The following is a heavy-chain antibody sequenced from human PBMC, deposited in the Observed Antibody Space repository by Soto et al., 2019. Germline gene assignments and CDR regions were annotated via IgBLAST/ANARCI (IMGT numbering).Heavy chain of an antibody. Sequence: LSLTCTVSGGSISSYYWSWIRHPPGKGLEWIGYIYYSGSTNYNPSLKSRVTISVDTSKNQFSLKLSSVTAADTAVYYCARETSEERTFDPWGQGTLVTVSS. V-gene: IGHV4-59*01. CDR2: IYYSGST. CDR3: ARETSEERTFDP. D-gene: IGHD1-1*01. J-gene: IGHJ5*02. CDR1: GGSISSYY.